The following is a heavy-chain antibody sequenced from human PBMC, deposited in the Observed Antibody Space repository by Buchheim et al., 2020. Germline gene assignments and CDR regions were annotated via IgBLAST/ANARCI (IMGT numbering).Heavy chain of an antibody. D-gene: IGHD3-16*01. CDR2: ISSSGSTI. CDR3: ARDRNWGSGFDY. CDR1: GFIFRGYS. V-gene: IGHV3-48*01. Sequence: EVQLVESGGGLVQPGGSLRLSCAASGFIFRGYSMNWVRQAPGRGLEWVSYISSSGSTIYYADSVKGRFTISRDNAKNSLYLQMNSLRAEDTAVYYCARDRNWGSGFDYWGQGT. J-gene: IGHJ4*02.